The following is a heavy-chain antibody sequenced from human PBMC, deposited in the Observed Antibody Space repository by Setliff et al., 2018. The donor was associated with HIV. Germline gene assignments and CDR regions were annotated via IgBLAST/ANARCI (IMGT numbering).Heavy chain of an antibody. J-gene: IGHJ4*02. V-gene: IGHV4-59*04. Sequence: PSETLSLTCTVSGGSISSYYWSWIRQPPGKGLEWIGTIYYSGSTYYNPSLQSRVTISVDTSKNQSSLKLSSVTAADTAVYYCARQKTVTTYFDYWGQGTLVTVSS. CDR3: ARQKTVTTYFDY. CDR1: GGSISSYY. D-gene: IGHD4-17*01. CDR2: IYYSGST.